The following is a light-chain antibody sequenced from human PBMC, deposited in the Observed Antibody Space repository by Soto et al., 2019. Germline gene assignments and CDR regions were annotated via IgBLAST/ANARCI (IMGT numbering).Light chain of an antibody. CDR2: KAS. Sequence: DIQMTQSPSTLSASVGDRVTITCRASQSISDWLAWYQQKPRKAPKLLIYKASSLQSGVPSRFSGSGSGTEFTLTISSLQPDDFATYYCQQYNTYSRTFGQGTKVEI. CDR3: QQYNTYSRT. CDR1: QSISDW. J-gene: IGKJ1*01. V-gene: IGKV1-5*03.